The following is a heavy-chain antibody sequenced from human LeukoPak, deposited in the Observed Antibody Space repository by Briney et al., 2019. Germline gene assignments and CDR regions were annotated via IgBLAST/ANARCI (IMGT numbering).Heavy chain of an antibody. CDR1: GYSFTTYY. D-gene: IGHD1-26*01. CDR2: INPSGGGT. Sequence: ASVKVSCKASGYSFTTYYMHWVRQAPGQGLEWMGIINPSGGGTSYAQKFQGRVTMTGDTSTSTVYMELSSLRSEDTAVYYCARSGSYELPPDYWGQGTLVTVSS. J-gene: IGHJ4*02. CDR3: ARSGSYELPPDY. V-gene: IGHV1-46*01.